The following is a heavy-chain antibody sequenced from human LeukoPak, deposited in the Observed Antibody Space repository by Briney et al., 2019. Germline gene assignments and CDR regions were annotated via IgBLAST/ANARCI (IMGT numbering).Heavy chain of an antibody. CDR1: GFTFTGYD. V-gene: IGHV3-13*01. Sequence: GGSLRLSCAASGFTFTGYDMHWVRQAIGKGLEWVSTIGTAGDTYYPGSVKGRFTSSRENAGNSLYLHLNNLRAGDTAVYYCTRSSYDSSGSYYFDYWGQGTLVTVSS. J-gene: IGHJ4*02. CDR3: TRSSYDSSGSYYFDY. D-gene: IGHD3-22*01. CDR2: IGTAGDT.